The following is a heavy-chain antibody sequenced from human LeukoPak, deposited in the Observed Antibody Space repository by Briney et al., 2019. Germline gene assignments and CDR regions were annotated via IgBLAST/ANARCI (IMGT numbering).Heavy chain of an antibody. CDR2: MSSSSLK. J-gene: IGHJ5*02. D-gene: IGHD1-14*01. CDR3: ARGGRNDLRSWFDT. CDR1: GFTFSGYD. Sequence: GGSLRLSCAGSGFTFSGYDMIWIRQAPGKGLEWVAHMSSSSLKYTRYAESVKGRFTISRDNAKNTVYLEMDSLTTNDTALYYCARGGRNDLRSWFDTWGQGTLVTVSS. V-gene: IGHV3-11*06.